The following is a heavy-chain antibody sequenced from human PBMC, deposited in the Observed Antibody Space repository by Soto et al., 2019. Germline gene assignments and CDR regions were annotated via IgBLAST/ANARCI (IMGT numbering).Heavy chain of an antibody. CDR1: GFTFTDYA. V-gene: IGHV3-23*01. CDR2: ISGIGGST. J-gene: IGHJ4*02. CDR3: ARGSSGYISSWYYFDY. Sequence: PGRSPRLSSAASGFTFTDYALRWVRQAPGKGLEWVATISGIGGSTYLADSVKGRLSISRDNSKNTVSLLVNSLRAEDTAVYFCARGSSGYISSWYYFDYWGRGTLVTVSS. D-gene: IGHD6-13*01.